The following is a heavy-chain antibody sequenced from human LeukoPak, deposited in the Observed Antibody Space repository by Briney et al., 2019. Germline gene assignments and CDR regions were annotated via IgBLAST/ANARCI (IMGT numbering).Heavy chain of an antibody. D-gene: IGHD5-24*01. Sequence: SETLSLTCAVYGGSFSGYYWSWIRQPPGKGLEWIGCIYYSGSTNYNPSLKSRVTISVDTSKNQFSLKLSSVTAADTAVYYCARVRDGYNYWDFDYWGQGTLVTVSS. V-gene: IGHV4-59*01. CDR1: GGSFSGYY. J-gene: IGHJ4*02. CDR3: ARVRDGYNYWDFDY. CDR2: IYYSGST.